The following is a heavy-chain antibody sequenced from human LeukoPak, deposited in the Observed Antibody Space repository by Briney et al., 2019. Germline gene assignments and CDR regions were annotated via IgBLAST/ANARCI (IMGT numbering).Heavy chain of an antibody. CDR3: ARDSGYDYVWGSYRPYYFDY. J-gene: IGHJ4*02. V-gene: IGHV4-59*12. D-gene: IGHD3-16*02. CDR1: GGSISSYY. CDR2: IYYSGST. Sequence: PSETLSLTCTVSGGSISSYYWSWIRQPPGKGLEWIGYIYYSGSTNYNPSLKSRVTISVDTSKNQFSLKLSSVTAADTAVYYCARDSGYDYVWGSYRPYYFDYWGQGTLVTVSS.